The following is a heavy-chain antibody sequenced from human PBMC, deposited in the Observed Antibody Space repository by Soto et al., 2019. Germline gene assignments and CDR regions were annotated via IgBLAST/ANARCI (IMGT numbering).Heavy chain of an antibody. CDR1: GFTFSSYD. J-gene: IGHJ4*02. Sequence: EVQVLESGGGLVQPGGSLRLSCAASGFTFSSYDMNWVRQAPGKGLEWVSGVSASGSITSYADSAKGRFTISRDNAKNAVFRQTTGRRAEDTAVYFCAKGDCSGGRCERGCDYWGQGTLGTVSS. V-gene: IGHV3-23*01. CDR3: AKGDCSGGRCERGCDY. D-gene: IGHD2-15*01. CDR2: VSASGSIT.